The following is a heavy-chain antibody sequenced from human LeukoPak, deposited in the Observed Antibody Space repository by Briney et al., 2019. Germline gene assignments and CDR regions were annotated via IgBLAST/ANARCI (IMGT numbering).Heavy chain of an antibody. CDR3: AKDTGWELQYYFDY. CDR2: ISWNSGSI. J-gene: IGHJ4*02. D-gene: IGHD1-26*01. CDR1: GFTFDDYA. Sequence: GGSLRLSCAASGFTFDDYAMHWARQAPGKGLEWVSGISWNSGSIGYADSVKGRFTISRDNAKNSLYLQMNSLRAEDTALYYCAKDTGWELQYYFDYWGQGTLVTVSS. V-gene: IGHV3-9*01.